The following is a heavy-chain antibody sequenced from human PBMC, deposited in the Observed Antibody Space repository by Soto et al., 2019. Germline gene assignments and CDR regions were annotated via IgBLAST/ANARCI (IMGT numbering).Heavy chain of an antibody. V-gene: IGHV3-21*01. CDR2: ISSSSSYI. J-gene: IGHJ5*02. D-gene: IGHD1-20*01. CDR3: ARDLFRITGTDWFDP. CDR1: GFTFSSYS. Sequence: PGGSLRLSCAASGFTFSSYSMNWVRQAPGKGLEWVSSISSSSSYIYYADSVKGRFTISRDNAKNSLYLQMNSLRAEDTAVYYCARDLFRITGTDWFDPWGQGTLVTV.